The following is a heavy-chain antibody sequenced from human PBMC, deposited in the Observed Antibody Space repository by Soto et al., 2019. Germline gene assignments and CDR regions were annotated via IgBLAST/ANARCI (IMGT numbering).Heavy chain of an antibody. CDR1: EFTFSDSG. D-gene: IGHD4-17*01. CDR3: TRNGDYVWGMDV. Sequence: EVQLVESGGGLVQPGGSLKLSCAGSEFTFSDSGMHWVRQASGKGLEWVGRIRTKANSYATDYAASVKGRFTISRDDSKNTTYLQMNSLKTEHTAVYYCTRNGDYVWGMDVWGQGTTVTVSS. CDR2: IRTKANSYAT. V-gene: IGHV3-73*02. J-gene: IGHJ6*02.